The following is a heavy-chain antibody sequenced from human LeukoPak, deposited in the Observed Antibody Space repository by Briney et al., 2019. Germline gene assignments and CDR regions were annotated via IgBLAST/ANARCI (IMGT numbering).Heavy chain of an antibody. CDR1: GGSISSGGYS. Sequence: PSETLSLTCAVSGGSISSGGYSWSWIRQPPGKGLEWIGYIYHSGSTYYNPSLKSRVTISVDRSKNQFSLKLSSVTAADTAVYYCAGATYYYDSSDDDAFDIWGQGTMVTVSS. CDR2: IYHSGST. J-gene: IGHJ3*02. CDR3: AGATYYYDSSDDDAFDI. V-gene: IGHV4-30-2*01. D-gene: IGHD3-22*01.